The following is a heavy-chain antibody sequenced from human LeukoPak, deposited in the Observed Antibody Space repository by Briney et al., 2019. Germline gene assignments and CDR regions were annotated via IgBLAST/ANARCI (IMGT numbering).Heavy chain of an antibody. J-gene: IGHJ4*02. D-gene: IGHD1-26*01. CDR1: GFAFTNYG. V-gene: IGHV3-74*01. CDR3: ARNYNGMSY. Sequence: PGGSLRLSCVASGFAFTNYGMMWVRQAPGKGLVWVSYINNDGRSTTYADSVKGRFTISRDNAKNTLYLQMNSLRDDDTAMYYCARNYNGMSYWGRGTLVIVSS. CDR2: INNDGRST.